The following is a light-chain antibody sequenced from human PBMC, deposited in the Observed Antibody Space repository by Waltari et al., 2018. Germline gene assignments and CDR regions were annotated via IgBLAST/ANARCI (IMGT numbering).Light chain of an antibody. V-gene: IGKV2-30*01. CDR1: QSLVSSDGNTY. CDR2: KVS. Sequence: DVVLTHSPLSMPVTLWQPPSIPCRSSQSLVSSDGNTYFNWFQQRPGQSPRRLFYKVSNRDSGVPDRFSGSGSGTDFTLRISRVEAEDVGVYYCMQGTHRPWTFGQGTKVEIK. CDR3: MQGTHRPWT. J-gene: IGKJ1*01.